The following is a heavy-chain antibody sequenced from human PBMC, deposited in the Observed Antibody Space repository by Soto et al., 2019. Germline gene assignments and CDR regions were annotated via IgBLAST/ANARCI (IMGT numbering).Heavy chain of an antibody. CDR1: GFIFSDYY. J-gene: IGHJ3*02. CDR3: ASGQQIRMADI. V-gene: IGHV3-11*05. D-gene: IGHD6-13*01. Sequence: QVQLVESGGGLVKPGGSLSLSCAASGFIFSDYYASWIRQAPGKGLEWLSYISGSGIDTNYADSVKGRFTISRDNAENSLYLQMNSLRAEDTAVYYCASGQQIRMADIWGQGTMVTVSS. CDR2: ISGSGIDT.